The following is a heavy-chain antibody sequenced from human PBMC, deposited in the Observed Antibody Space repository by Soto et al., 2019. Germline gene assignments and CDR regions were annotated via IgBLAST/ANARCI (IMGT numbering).Heavy chain of an antibody. D-gene: IGHD1-26*01. J-gene: IGHJ3*01. V-gene: IGHV4-39*01. Sequence: QLQLQESGPGLVKPSETLSLTCIVSGGSVSSSAYYWGWIRQPPGKGLDYIGSIYHSGSTSYNPSLKSRVAISVDTSKNQCPLKMRSVTAADTAVYYCARHSARSYGSAFHFWGQGTMVPVSS. CDR2: IYHSGST. CDR1: GGSVSSSAYY. CDR3: ARHSARSYGSAFHF.